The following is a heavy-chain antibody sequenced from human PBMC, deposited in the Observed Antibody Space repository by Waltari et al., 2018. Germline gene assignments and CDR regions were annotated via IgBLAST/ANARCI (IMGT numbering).Heavy chain of an antibody. Sequence: EVQVVESGGGFIQTGESLRLSCVASGVTIGGTAMEWVRQSPGKGLQWIGRVRRQHNNFATVYAESMRGRSMVSRNASMNTAYLQIDNVTPDDTAVYYCTTGIVELESERAAFWGRGVLVTVTS. CDR3: TTGIVELESERAAF. CDR2: VRRQHNNFAT. V-gene: IGHV3-73*01. D-gene: IGHD1-1*01. CDR1: GVTIGGTA. J-gene: IGHJ4*02.